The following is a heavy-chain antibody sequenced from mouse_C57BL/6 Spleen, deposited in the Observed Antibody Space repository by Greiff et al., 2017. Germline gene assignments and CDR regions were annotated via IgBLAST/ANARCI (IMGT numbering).Heavy chain of an antibody. CDR3: TRPDGLGYFDV. CDR1: GFTFSDAW. J-gene: IGHJ1*03. V-gene: IGHV6-6*01. CDR2: IRNKANNHAT. Sequence: EVQLVESGGGLVQPGGSMKLSCAASGFTFSDAWMDWVRQSPEKGLEWVAEIRNKANNHATYYAESVKGRFTISRDDSKSSVYLQMNSLRAEDTGIYYCTRPDGLGYFDVWGTGTTVTVSS. D-gene: IGHD2-3*01.